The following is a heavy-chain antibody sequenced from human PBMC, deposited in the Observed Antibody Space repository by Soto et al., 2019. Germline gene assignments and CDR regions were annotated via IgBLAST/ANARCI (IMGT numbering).Heavy chain of an antibody. D-gene: IGHD6-19*01. CDR2: MNPDSGNT. CDR3: ARVQRSGWLNYYYYGMDV. CDR1: ANTFNRFE. J-gene: IGHJ6*02. Sequence: GASVKVSCKASANTFNRFEINWVRQDTGQGLEWMGWMNPDSGNTGYAQKFQGRVTMSRNTSISTAYMELSSLRSEDTAVYYCARVQRSGWLNYYYYGMDVWGQGTTVTVSS. V-gene: IGHV1-8*01.